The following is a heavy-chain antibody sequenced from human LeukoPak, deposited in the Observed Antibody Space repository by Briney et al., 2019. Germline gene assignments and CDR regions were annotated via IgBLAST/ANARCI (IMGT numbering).Heavy chain of an antibody. V-gene: IGHV3-15*07. CDR3: ATSIY. Sequence: PGGSLRLSCAASGFSFSNARMNWVRQAPGKGLEWVGRVKTKTDGGTTDYAAPVKGRFTISRDDSKSTLYLQMNSLETEDSAVYYCATSIYWGQGILVTVSS. CDR2: VKTKTDGGTT. J-gene: IGHJ4*02. CDR1: GFSFSNAR.